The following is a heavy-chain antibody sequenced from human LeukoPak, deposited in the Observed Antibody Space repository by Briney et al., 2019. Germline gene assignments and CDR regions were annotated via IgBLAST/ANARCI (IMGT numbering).Heavy chain of an antibody. V-gene: IGHV4-31*03. D-gene: IGHD1-26*01. J-gene: IGHJ5*02. CDR1: GGSISSGGYY. Sequence: SETLPLTCTVSGGSISSGGYYWSWIRQHPGKGLEWIGYMSYSGSTYYNPSLKSRVTISVDKSKNQFSLNLRSVTAADTAVYYCARGIVGGTNWFDPWGQGTRVTLPS. CDR2: MSYSGST. CDR3: ARGIVGGTNWFDP.